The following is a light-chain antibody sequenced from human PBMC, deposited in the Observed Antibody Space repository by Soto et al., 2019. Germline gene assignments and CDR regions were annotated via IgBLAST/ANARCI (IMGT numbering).Light chain of an antibody. J-gene: IGLJ1*01. V-gene: IGLV2-14*01. Sequence: ALTQPASVSGSPGQSITISCTGTSSDVGASNYVSWYQQYPGMAPKLMIYDVSNRPSGVSNRFSGSKSGNTASLTISGLQAEDEADYYCASYTISSTPLYVFGTGTKLTVL. CDR1: SSDVGASNY. CDR3: ASYTISSTPLYV. CDR2: DVS.